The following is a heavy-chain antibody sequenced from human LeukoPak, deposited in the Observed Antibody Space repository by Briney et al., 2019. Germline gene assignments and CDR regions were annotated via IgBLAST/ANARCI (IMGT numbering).Heavy chain of an antibody. V-gene: IGHV1-18*01. CDR1: GYTFTSYG. Sequence: GASVKVSCKASGYTFTSYGISWVRQAPGQGLEWMGWISAYNGNTNYAQKLQGRVTMTTDTSTSTAYMELRSLRSDDTAVYYCARDSSPHYYDGMDVWGQGPTVTVSS. J-gene: IGHJ6*02. CDR2: ISAYNGNT. CDR3: ARDSSPHYYDGMDV.